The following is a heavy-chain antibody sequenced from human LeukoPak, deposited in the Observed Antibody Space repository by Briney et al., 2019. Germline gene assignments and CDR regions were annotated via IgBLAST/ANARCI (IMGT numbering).Heavy chain of an antibody. D-gene: IGHD1-26*01. Sequence: ASVKVSCRASGYTFTSYYMHWVRQAPGQGLEWMGIINPSGGSTSYAQRFQGRVTMTRDTSTSTVYMELSSLRSEDTAVYYCARRNVGANAFDIWGQGTMVTVSS. J-gene: IGHJ3*02. CDR2: INPSGGST. CDR3: ARRNVGANAFDI. V-gene: IGHV1-46*01. CDR1: GYTFTSYY.